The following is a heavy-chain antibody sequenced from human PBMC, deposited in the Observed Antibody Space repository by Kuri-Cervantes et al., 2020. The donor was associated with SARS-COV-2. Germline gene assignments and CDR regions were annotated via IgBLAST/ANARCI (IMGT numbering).Heavy chain of an antibody. V-gene: IGHV3-53*01. CDR3: ARDRWGDFMDV. Sequence: GESLKISCAASGFTFSSYSMNWVRQAPGKGLEWVSLIENSGRTYYADSVKGRFAFSRDTSQNTLYLQMNSLRAEDTAVYYCARDRWGDFMDVWGEGTTVTVSS. D-gene: IGHD4-23*01. CDR1: GFTFSSYS. CDR2: IENSGRT. J-gene: IGHJ6*03.